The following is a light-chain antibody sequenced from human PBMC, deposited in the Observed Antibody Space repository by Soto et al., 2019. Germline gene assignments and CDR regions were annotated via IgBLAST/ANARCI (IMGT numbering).Light chain of an antibody. CDR1: RSDVGGYNY. CDR2: EVS. CDR3: SSYTSISTLV. J-gene: IGLJ1*01. Sequence: QSVLTQPASVSGSPGQSITISCTGTRSDVGGYNYVSWYQHHPGKAPKLMIYEVSDRPSGVSNRSSGSKSGNTASLTISGLQADDEADYYCSSYTSISTLVFGTGTKVTVL. V-gene: IGLV2-14*01.